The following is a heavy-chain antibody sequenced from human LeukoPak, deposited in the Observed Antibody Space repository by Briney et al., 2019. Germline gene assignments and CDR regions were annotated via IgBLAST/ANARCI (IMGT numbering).Heavy chain of an antibody. CDR1: GGSISSYY. V-gene: IGHV4-4*07. D-gene: IGHD2-2*01. CDR3: ARGVVPAAKGTYYFDY. Sequence: SETLSLTCTVSGGSISSYYWSWIRQPAGKGLEWIGRIYTSGSTNYNPSLKSRVTMSVDTSKNQFSLKLSSVTAADTAVYYCARGVVPAAKGTYYFDYWGPGTLVTVSS. J-gene: IGHJ4*02. CDR2: IYTSGST.